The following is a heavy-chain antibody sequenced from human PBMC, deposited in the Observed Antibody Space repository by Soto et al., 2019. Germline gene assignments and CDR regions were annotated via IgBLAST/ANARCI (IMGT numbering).Heavy chain of an antibody. D-gene: IGHD2-2*01. Sequence: SVKVSCKASGGTFSSYAISWVRQAPGQGLEWMGGIIPIFGTANYAQKFQGRVTITADKSTSTAYMELSSLRSEDTAVYYCAEADIVVVPAATHYYYYGMDVWGQGTTVTVS. V-gene: IGHV1-69*06. CDR2: IIPIFGTA. J-gene: IGHJ6*02. CDR1: GGTFSSYA. CDR3: AEADIVVVPAATHYYYYGMDV.